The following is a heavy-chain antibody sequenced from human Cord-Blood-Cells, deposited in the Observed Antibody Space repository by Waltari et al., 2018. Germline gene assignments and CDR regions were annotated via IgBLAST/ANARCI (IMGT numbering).Heavy chain of an antibody. CDR3: ARLLDPGGDSSSWYLFAY. J-gene: IGHJ4*02. CDR2: MNPNSGNT. CDR1: GYPFTSYD. Sequence: QVQLVQSGAAVKKPGASVKVSCKASGYPFTSYDTHWVPPATAQGLEWMGWMNPNSGNTGYAQKFQGRVTITRNTSISTAYMELSSLRSEDTAVYYCARLLDPGGDSSSWYLFAYWGQGTLVTVSS. V-gene: IGHV1-8*03. D-gene: IGHD6-13*01.